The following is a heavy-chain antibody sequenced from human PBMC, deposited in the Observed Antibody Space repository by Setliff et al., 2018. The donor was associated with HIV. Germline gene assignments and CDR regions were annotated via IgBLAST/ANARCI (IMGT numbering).Heavy chain of an antibody. CDR1: GYTFTSYD. CDR3: ARGDSNDYVWGSYMRAYCYYGMDV. Sequence: ASVKVSCKASGYTFTSYDINWVRQATGQGLEWMGWMNPNSGNTGYAQKFQGRVTITRNNSISTAYMELSSLRSEDTAVYYCARGDSNDYVWGSYMRAYCYYGMDVWGQGTTVTVSS. CDR2: MNPNSGNT. D-gene: IGHD3-16*01. V-gene: IGHV1-8*03. J-gene: IGHJ6*02.